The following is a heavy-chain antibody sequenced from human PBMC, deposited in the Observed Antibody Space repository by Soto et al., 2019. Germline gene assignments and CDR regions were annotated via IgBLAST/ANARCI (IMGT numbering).Heavy chain of an antibody. CDR1: GFTFSTYW. Sequence: EVQLVESGGGLVQPGGSLRLSCAASGFTFSTYWMHWVRQAPGKGLVWVSRISNDGKNTTYADSVKGRFTLSRDNAKNTRYLPMNSLRAEDTAVYDCASDRDTYGYAHFDYWGQGTVVTVSS. J-gene: IGHJ4*02. CDR2: ISNDGKNT. D-gene: IGHD5-18*01. V-gene: IGHV3-74*01. CDR3: ASDRDTYGYAHFDY.